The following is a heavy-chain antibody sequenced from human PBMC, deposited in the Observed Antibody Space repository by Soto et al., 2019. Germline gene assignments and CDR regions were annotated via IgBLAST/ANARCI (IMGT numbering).Heavy chain of an antibody. CDR3: AKAWEVNWFDP. D-gene: IGHD1-26*01. CDR2: INSDGSST. V-gene: IGHV3-74*01. Sequence: EVQLVESGGDLVQPGGSLRLSCAASGFTFSTYWMHWVRQAPGKGLVWVSRINSDGSSTSYADSVKGRFTISRDNAKNTLYLQMNSLRADDTAVYYWAKAWEVNWFDPWGQGTLVTVSS. J-gene: IGHJ5*02. CDR1: GFTFSTYW.